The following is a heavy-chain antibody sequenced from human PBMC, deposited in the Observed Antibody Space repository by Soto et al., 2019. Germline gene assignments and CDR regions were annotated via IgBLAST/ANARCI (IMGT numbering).Heavy chain of an antibody. CDR1: GFTFSDYY. CDR3: ASLNIVVVPAAQSWSDP. J-gene: IGHJ5*02. D-gene: IGHD2-2*01. Sequence: GGSLRLSCAASGFTFSDYYMSWIRQAPGKGLEWAPYISSSSSYTNYADSVKGRFTISRDNAKNSLYLQMNSLRAEDTAVYYCASLNIVVVPAAQSWSDPWGQGTLVTVSS. CDR2: ISSSSSYT. V-gene: IGHV3-11*06.